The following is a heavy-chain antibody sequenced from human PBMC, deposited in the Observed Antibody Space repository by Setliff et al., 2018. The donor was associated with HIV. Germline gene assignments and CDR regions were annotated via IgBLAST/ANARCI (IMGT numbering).Heavy chain of an antibody. V-gene: IGHV1-69*06. CDR1: GDTFNFYG. Sequence: ASVKVSCKASGDTFNFYGLNWVRQAPGQGLEWMGKIIPKSDTRDYAQKLRGRVTITADKPSNTVYMELTSLTSEDTAVYYCAREHGEYCSGGTCYHQCYFDYWGPGTLVTVS. CDR2: IIPKSDTR. D-gene: IGHD2-15*01. J-gene: IGHJ4*02. CDR3: AREHGEYCSGGTCYHQCYFDY.